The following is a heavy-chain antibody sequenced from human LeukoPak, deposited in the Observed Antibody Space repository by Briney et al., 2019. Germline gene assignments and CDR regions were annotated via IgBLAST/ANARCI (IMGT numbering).Heavy chain of an antibody. D-gene: IGHD3-16*01. V-gene: IGHV4-59*01. CDR3: ARDPAAFGGGYYDY. J-gene: IGHJ4*02. CDR1: GGSISSYY. CDR2: IYYSGST. Sequence: SETLSLTCTVSGGSISSYYWSWIRQPPGKGLEWIGYIYYSGSTNYNPSLKSRVTISVDTSKSQFSLKLSSVTAADTAVYYCARDPAAFGGGYYDYWGQGALVTVSS.